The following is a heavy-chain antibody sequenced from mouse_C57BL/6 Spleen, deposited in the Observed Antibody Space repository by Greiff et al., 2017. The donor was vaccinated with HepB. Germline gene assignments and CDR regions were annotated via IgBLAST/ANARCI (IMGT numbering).Heavy chain of an antibody. D-gene: IGHD2-5*01. CDR1: GYAFTNYL. Sequence: VQVVESGAELVRPGTSVKVSCKASGYAFTNYLIEWVKQRPGQGLEWIGVINPGSGGTNYNEKFKGKATLTADKSTSTAYMQLSSLTSEDSAVYFCARNSNYRYFDVWGTGTTVTVSS. CDR3: ARNSNYRYFDV. V-gene: IGHV1-54*01. J-gene: IGHJ1*03. CDR2: INPGSGGT.